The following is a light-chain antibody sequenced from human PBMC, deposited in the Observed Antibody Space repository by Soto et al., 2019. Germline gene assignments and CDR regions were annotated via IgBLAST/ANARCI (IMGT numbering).Light chain of an antibody. CDR3: CSFTTSSTHV. CDR2: EVS. CDR1: SSDVGVYNR. Sequence: QSVLTQPPSVSGSPGQSVTISCTGTSSDVGVYNRVSWYQQPPDTAPKVMIYEVSNRHSGVPDRFSGSKSGNTASLTISGLQAEDEADYYCCSFTTSSTHVFGTGTKATV. J-gene: IGLJ1*01. V-gene: IGLV2-18*02.